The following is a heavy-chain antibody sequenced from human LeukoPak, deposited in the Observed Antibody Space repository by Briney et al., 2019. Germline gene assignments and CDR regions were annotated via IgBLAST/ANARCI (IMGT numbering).Heavy chain of an antibody. V-gene: IGHV4-31*03. CDR2: IYYSGTT. Sequence: PSQTLSLTCTVSGGSINNDGQYWSWIRQHPGKGLEWIGYIYYSGTTYYNSSLKRRVTISVGTSKNQFSLQLSSVTAADTAVYYCARASRLGELSLGYWGQGTLVTVSS. CDR1: GGSINNDGQY. J-gene: IGHJ4*02. D-gene: IGHD3-16*02. CDR3: ARASRLGELSLGY.